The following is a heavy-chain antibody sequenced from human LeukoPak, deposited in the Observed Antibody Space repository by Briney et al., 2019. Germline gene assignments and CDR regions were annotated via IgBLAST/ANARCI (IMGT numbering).Heavy chain of an antibody. D-gene: IGHD3-9*01. CDR1: GYTFTSYD. CDR3: ARKDILTGYYTRIQWFDP. V-gene: IGHV1-8*01. CDR2: MNPNSGNT. Sequence: GASVKVSCKASGYTFTSYDINWVRQAPGQGLEWMGWMNPNSGNTGYAQKFQGRVTMTRNTSISTAYMELSSLRSEDTAVYYCARKDILTGYYTRIQWFDPWGQGTLVTVSS. J-gene: IGHJ5*02.